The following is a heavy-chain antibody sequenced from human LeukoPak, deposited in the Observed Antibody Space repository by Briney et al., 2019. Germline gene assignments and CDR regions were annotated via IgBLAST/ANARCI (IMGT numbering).Heavy chain of an antibody. J-gene: IGHJ4*02. CDR3: ARDNVAYCGPNCPNFDY. D-gene: IGHD2-21*01. CDR1: GFTFSNYW. Sequence: GGSLRLSCAVSGFTFSNYWMSWVRQAPGKGLEWVANIKEDGSEQYYVDSVKGRFIISRDNDKNSLYLQMNSLRAEDTAVYYCARDNVAYCGPNCPNFDYWGQGTLVTVSS. V-gene: IGHV3-7*01. CDR2: IKEDGSEQ.